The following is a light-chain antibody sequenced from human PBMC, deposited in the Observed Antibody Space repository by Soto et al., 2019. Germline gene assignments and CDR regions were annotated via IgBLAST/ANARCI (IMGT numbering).Light chain of an antibody. J-gene: IGLJ1*01. CDR2: EVV. CDR1: KNDIGVDDF. Sequence: QSVLTQPPPASGSPGQSVTISCTGIKNDIGVDDFDSWYQHHPGKAPRLIIYEVVQRPSGVPDRFSGSKSGNTASLTVSGLQAADEAEYFCKSYAGSNAYVFGSGTKVTVL. V-gene: IGLV2-8*01. CDR3: KSYAGSNAYV.